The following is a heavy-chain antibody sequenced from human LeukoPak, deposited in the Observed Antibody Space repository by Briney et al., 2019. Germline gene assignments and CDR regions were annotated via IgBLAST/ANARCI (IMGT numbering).Heavy chain of an antibody. V-gene: IGHV4-39*01. CDR3: AYSSGFLRWFDP. J-gene: IGHJ5*02. CDR2: IYYSGST. CDR1: GGSISSSSYY. D-gene: IGHD6-19*01. Sequence: SETLCLTCTVSGGSISSSSYYWGWIRQPPGKGLEWIGSIYYSGSTYYNPSLKSRVTISVDTSKNQFSLKLSSVTAADTAVYYCAYSSGFLRWFDPWGQGTLVTVSS.